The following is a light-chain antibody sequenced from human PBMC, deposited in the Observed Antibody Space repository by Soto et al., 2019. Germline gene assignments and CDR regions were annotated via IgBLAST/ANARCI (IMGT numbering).Light chain of an antibody. J-gene: IGLJ1*01. CDR2: EVS. Sequence: QSALTQPPSASGSPGQSVTISCTGTSSDVGGYNYVSWYQHHPGKAPKVMVYEVSKRPSVVPDRFSGSKSSNTASLTVSGLQAEDEADYYCSSRAGSAPYVFGTGTKVTVL. CDR3: SSRAGSAPYV. CDR1: SSDVGGYNY. V-gene: IGLV2-8*01.